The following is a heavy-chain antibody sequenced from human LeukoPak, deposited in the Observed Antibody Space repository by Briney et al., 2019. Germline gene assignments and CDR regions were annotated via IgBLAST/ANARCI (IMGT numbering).Heavy chain of an antibody. V-gene: IGHV3-21*01. Sequence: GGSLRLSCAASGFTFSSYSMNWVRQAPGKGLEWVSSISSSSSYIYYADSVKGRFTISRDNAKNSLYLQMNSLRAEDTAVYYCARVLRGYSGYGPRPFDIWGQGTMVTVSS. CDR2: ISSSSSYI. D-gene: IGHD5-12*01. CDR1: GFTFSSYS. CDR3: ARVLRGYSGYGPRPFDI. J-gene: IGHJ3*02.